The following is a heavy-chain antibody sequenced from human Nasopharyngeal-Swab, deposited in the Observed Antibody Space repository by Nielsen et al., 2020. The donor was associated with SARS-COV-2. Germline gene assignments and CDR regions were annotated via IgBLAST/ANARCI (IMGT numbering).Heavy chain of an antibody. CDR2: ISVDGRST. D-gene: IGHD7-27*01. V-gene: IGHV3-23*01. Sequence: GESLKISCAASGFTFSSYAMSWVRQAPGKGLEWVSHISVDGRSTYHADSVKGRFTISRDNSKNTLYLQMNSLRAEDTAMYYCARLGGSSWFFDLWGRGTLVTVSS. J-gene: IGHJ2*01. CDR1: GFTFSSYA. CDR3: ARLGGSSWFFDL.